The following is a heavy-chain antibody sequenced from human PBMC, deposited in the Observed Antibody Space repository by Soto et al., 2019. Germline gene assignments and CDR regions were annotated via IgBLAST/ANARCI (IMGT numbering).Heavy chain of an antibody. D-gene: IGHD1-26*01. CDR3: AVHLGQNYYRLEV. CDR2: ITGSGGSA. J-gene: IGHJ6*02. CDR1: GFPFRNFV. V-gene: IGHV3-23*01. Sequence: GGSLRLSCAASGFPFRNFVMSWVRQGPGKGLEWVSAITGSGGSAYYADSVKGRFTISRDNSKSTVFLEMSSLGAADTAVYYCAVHLGQNYYRLEVWGHGTTVIVSS.